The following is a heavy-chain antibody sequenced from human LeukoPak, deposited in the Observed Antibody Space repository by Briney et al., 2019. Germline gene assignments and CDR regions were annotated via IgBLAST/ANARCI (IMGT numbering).Heavy chain of an antibody. CDR2: IIPIFGTA. V-gene: IGHV1-69*05. CDR3: ARSYSNYVKAFGI. D-gene: IGHD4-11*01. J-gene: IGHJ3*02. Sequence: SVKVSCKASGGTFSSYAISWVRQAPGQGLEWMGRIIPIFGTANYAQKFQGRVTMTRDTSTSTVYMELSSLRSEDTAVYYCARSYSNYVKAFGIWGRGTMVTVSS. CDR1: GGTFSSYA.